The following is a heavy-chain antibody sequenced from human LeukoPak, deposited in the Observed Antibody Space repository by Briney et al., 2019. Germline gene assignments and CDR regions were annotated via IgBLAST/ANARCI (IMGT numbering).Heavy chain of an antibody. D-gene: IGHD3-10*01. CDR1: GGSISSYY. CDR2: IYYSGST. Sequence: PSETLSLTCTVSGGSISSYYWSWIRQPPGKGLEWIGYIYYSGSTNYNPSLKSRVTISVDTSKNQFSLKLSSVTAADTAVYYCARATDYYGSGSYYWWFDPWGQGTLVTVSS. J-gene: IGHJ5*02. CDR3: ARATDYYGSGSYYWWFDP. V-gene: IGHV4-59*01.